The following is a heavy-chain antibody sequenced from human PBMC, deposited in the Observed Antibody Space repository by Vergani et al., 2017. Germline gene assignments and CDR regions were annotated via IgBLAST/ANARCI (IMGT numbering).Heavy chain of an antibody. CDR1: GFTFSSYG. CDR2: ISYDGSNK. D-gene: IGHD7-27*01. V-gene: IGHV3-30*18. J-gene: IGHJ3*02. CDR3: AKELGPFSVDAFDI. Sequence: QVQLVESGGGVVQPGRSLRLSCAASGFTFSSYGMHWVRQAPGKGLEWVAVISYDGSNKYYADSVKGRFTISRDNSKNTLYLQMNSLRAEDTAVYYCAKELGPFSVDAFDIWGQGTMVTVSS.